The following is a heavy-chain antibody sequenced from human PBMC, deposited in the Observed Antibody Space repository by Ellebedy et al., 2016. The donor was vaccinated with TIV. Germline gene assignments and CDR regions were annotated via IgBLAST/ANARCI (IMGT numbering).Heavy chain of an antibody. D-gene: IGHD6-6*01. CDR2: IYYSGTT. J-gene: IGHJ4*02. CDR1: GGSLSPYY. CDR3: AKHASSSSPIADF. V-gene: IGHV4-59*08. Sequence: MPSETLSLTCTVSGGSLSPYYWSWIRQPPGKGLEWIGYIYYSGTTNYNPSLKSRVIMSVDASKNQFSLNLRSVTAADTAVYYCAKHASSSSPIADFWGQGTLVTVSS.